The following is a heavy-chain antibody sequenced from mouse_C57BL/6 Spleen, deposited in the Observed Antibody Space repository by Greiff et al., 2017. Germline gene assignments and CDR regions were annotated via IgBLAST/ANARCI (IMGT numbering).Heavy chain of an antibody. CDR3: ASRYYGSSYVRWYFDV. J-gene: IGHJ1*03. Sequence: QVQLKESGAELVKPGASVKISCKASGYAFSSYWMNWVKQRPGKGLEWIGQIYPGDGDTNYNGKFKGKATLTADKSSSTAYMQLSSLTSEDSAVYFCASRYYGSSYVRWYFDVWGTGTTVTVSS. CDR1: GYAFSSYW. D-gene: IGHD1-1*01. CDR2: IYPGDGDT. V-gene: IGHV1-80*01.